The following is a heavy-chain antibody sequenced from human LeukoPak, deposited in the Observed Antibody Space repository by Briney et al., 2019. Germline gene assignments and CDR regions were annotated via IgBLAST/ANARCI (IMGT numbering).Heavy chain of an antibody. CDR2: ISSAGVST. J-gene: IGHJ5*02. D-gene: IGHD6-13*01. V-gene: IGHV3-23*01. CDR3: AKSPISSALGGWFDP. Sequence: PGGSLRLSCAASGFSSNSFGMSWVRQAPGKGLECVSAISSAGVSTYYADAVKGRFTISRDNSKNTLYLQMNSLRAEDTAVYYCAKSPISSALGGWFDPWGQGTLVTVSS. CDR1: GFSSNSFG.